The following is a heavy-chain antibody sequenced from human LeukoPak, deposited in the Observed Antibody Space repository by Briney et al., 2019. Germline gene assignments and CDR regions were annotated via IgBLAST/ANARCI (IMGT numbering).Heavy chain of an antibody. D-gene: IGHD1-7*01. V-gene: IGHV3-15*01. J-gene: IGHJ4*02. CDR1: GFTFSNAW. CDR3: TTKYPSITGTTVTLDDY. CDR2: IKSKTDGGTT. Sequence: GSLRLSCAASGFTFSNAWMSWVRQAPGKGLEWVGRIKSKTDGGTTDYAAPVKGRFTISRDDSKNTLYLQMNRLKTEDTAVYYCTTKYPSITGTTVTLDDYWGQGTLVTVSS.